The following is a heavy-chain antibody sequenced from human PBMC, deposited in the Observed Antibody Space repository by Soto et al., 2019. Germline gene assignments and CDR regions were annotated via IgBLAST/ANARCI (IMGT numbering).Heavy chain of an antibody. Sequence: QVQLQESGPGLVKPSQTLSLTCTVSGGSINSGDYYWSWIRQPPGKGLEWIGYIYYSGNSYYNPSLKSRVNISVDTSKNQFSLKLSSVTAADTAVYYCARENGMVRYGMDVWGQGTTVTVSS. V-gene: IGHV4-30-4*01. CDR3: ARENGMVRYGMDV. CDR1: GGSINSGDYY. J-gene: IGHJ6*02. D-gene: IGHD3-10*01. CDR2: IYYSGNS.